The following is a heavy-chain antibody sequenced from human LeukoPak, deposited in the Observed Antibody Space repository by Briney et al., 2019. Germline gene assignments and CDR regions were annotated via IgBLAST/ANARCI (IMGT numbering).Heavy chain of an antibody. D-gene: IGHD3-10*01. V-gene: IGHV4-38-2*02. J-gene: IGHJ5*02. CDR1: GYSISSGYY. Sequence: SETLSLTCTVSGYSISSGYYWGWIRQPPGKGLEWIGSIYHSGSTYYNPSLKSRVTISVDTSKNQFSLKLSSVTAADTAVYYCARGYYYGTGSYYIPQYNWFDPWGQGTLVTVSS. CDR2: IYHSGST. CDR3: ARGYYYGTGSYYIPQYNWFDP.